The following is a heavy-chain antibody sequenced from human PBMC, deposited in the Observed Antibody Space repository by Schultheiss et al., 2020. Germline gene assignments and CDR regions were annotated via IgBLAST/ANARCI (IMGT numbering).Heavy chain of an antibody. D-gene: IGHD1-26*01. J-gene: IGHJ4*02. V-gene: IGHV3-23*01. Sequence: GGSLRLSCAASGFTFSSYAMSWVRQAPGKGLEWVSSISGSGGSTYYADSVKGRFTISRDNDKNSVYLQMNSLRADDMAVYYCARGSSLSAPPPGLDYWGQGTLVTVSS. CDR1: GFTFSSYA. CDR2: ISGSGGST. CDR3: ARGSSLSAPPPGLDY.